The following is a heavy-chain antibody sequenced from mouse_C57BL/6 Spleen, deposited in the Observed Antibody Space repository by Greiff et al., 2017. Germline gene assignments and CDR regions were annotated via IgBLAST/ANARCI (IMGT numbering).Heavy chain of an antibody. CDR2: ISSGSSTI. D-gene: IGHD4-1*01. J-gene: IGHJ1*03. V-gene: IGHV5-17*01. CDR1: GFTFSDYG. Sequence: EVHLVESGGGLVKPGGSLKLSCAASGFTFSDYGMHWVRQAPEKGLEWVAYISSGSSTIYYADTVKGRFTISRDNAKNTLFLQMTSLRSEDTAMYYCAINWDWYFDVWGTGTTVTVSS. CDR3: AINWDWYFDV.